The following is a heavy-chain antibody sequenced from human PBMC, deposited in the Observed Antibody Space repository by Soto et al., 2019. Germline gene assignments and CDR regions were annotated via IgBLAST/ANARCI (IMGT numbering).Heavy chain of an antibody. J-gene: IGHJ4*02. V-gene: IGHV3-7*01. Sequence: EVQVVESGGGLVQPGGSLRLSCAGSGLTFSSYWMTWVRQAPGKGLGWVANIKEDGSEKYYVDSVKGRFTISRDDAKNSLYLQMNSLRAEVTAVYYCARGAGRLDYWGQGTLVTVSS. CDR3: ARGAGRLDY. CDR1: GLTFSSYW. CDR2: IKEDGSEK.